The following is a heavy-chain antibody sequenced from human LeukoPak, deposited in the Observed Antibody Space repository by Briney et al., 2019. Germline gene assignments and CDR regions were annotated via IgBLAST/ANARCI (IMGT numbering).Heavy chain of an antibody. CDR2: ISSSGTYI. D-gene: IGHD6-25*01. CDR1: GFSFSKHG. V-gene: IGHV3-21*01. Sequence: GGSLRLSCEGSGFSFSKHGLNWVRQAPGKGLEWVSSISSSGTYIYYADALKGRFTISRDNAKNILSLHMNSLRAEDTAVYYCASVRRGVDYWGQGTLVTVSS. CDR3: ASVRRGVDY. J-gene: IGHJ4*02.